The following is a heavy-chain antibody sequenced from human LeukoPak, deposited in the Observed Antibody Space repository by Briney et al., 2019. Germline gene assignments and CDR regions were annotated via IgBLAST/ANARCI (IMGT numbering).Heavy chain of an antibody. CDR2: IRYDGSNK. CDR1: GFTFSSYG. V-gene: IGHV3-30*02. Sequence: GGSLRLSCAASGFTFSSYGMHWVRQAPGKGLEWVAFIRYDGSNKYYADSVKGRFTISRDNSKNTLYLQMNSLRAEDTAVYYCAKDRSGSYAGAFDIWGQGTMVTVSS. D-gene: IGHD1-26*01. CDR3: AKDRSGSYAGAFDI. J-gene: IGHJ3*02.